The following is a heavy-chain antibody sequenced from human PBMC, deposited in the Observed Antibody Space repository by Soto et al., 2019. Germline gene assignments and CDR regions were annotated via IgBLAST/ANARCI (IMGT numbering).Heavy chain of an antibody. CDR2: IYYSGST. CDR3: ALNSWELDCGDLTI. CDR1: GGSISSYY. V-gene: IGHV4-59*08. Sequence: SETLSLTCTVSGGSISSYYWSWIRQPPGKGLEWIGYIYYSGSTNYNPSLKSRVTISVDTSKNQFSLKLSSVTAADTAVYYCALNSWELDCGDLTICGQGTLVTVSS. J-gene: IGHJ4*02. D-gene: IGHD4-17*01.